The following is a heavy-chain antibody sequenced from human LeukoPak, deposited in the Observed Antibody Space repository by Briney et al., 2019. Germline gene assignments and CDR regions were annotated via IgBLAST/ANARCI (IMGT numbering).Heavy chain of an antibody. D-gene: IGHD1-26*01. CDR3: AKTPRSVEATTRFDY. J-gene: IGHJ4*02. CDR2: ISVSGGSP. Sequence: PGGSLRLSCEASGFTFSSYAMSWVRQAPGKGLEWVSAISVSGGSPYYADSVKARFTISRNNSKNTLYLQMNGLRAEDTAVYYCAKTPRSVEATTRFDYWGQGTLVTVSS. V-gene: IGHV3-23*01. CDR1: GFTFSSYA.